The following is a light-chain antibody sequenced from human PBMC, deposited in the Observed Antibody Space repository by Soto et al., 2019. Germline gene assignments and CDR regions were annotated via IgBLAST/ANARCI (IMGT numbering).Light chain of an antibody. J-gene: IGKJ1*01. CDR1: QSVNYN. CDR3: QQYHNSPRA. CDR2: DTS. V-gene: IGKV3D-15*01. Sequence: IVLTQSPATLSVSPGERATLSRRASQSVNYNLAWYQQKPGHAPRLLIYDTSNRATGIPDRFSGSGSGTDFTLTISRLEPEDFAVYYCQQYHNSPRAFGQGTKVDIK.